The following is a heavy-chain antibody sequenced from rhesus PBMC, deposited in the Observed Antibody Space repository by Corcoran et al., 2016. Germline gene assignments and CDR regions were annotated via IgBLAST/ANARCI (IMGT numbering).Heavy chain of an antibody. CDR1: GGSISDSYR. CDR2: IYCSSTST. J-gene: IGHJ4*01. D-gene: IGHD6S26*01. V-gene: IGHV4S10*01. Sequence: QVQLQESGPGVVKPSETLSLTCAVSGGSISDSYRWSWIRQPPGKGLEWIWYIYCSSTSTKYNPSLKSRVTISKYTSKSQFSLKLRSVTAADTAVYYCARGSSDWSVDYWGQGVLVTVSS. CDR3: ARGSSDWSVDY.